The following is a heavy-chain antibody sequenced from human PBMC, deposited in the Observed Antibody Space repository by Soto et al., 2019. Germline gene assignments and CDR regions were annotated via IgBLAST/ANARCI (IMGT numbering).Heavy chain of an antibody. CDR3: ARVGGSWRGSFTTAFAI. V-gene: IGHV3-30*04. CDR2: ISFDGKNI. J-gene: IGHJ3*02. Sequence: WGSMRLPWAVAGVNFSSHAVRWVRQAPGKGLEWVAVISFDGKNIYYADSVKGLFTISRDNSKNTLYLQMSSLSAEDTAVYFCARVGGSWRGSFTTAFAIWGQGTMVTVSS. CDR1: GVNFSSHA. D-gene: IGHD3-16*01.